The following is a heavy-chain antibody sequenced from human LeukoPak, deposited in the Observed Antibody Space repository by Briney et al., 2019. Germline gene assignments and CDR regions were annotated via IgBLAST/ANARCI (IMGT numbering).Heavy chain of an antibody. CDR3: AREYRNDILTGYTGDAFDI. D-gene: IGHD3-9*01. CDR1: GGTFSSYA. Sequence: SVKVSCKASGGTFSSYAISWVRQAPGQGLEWMGRIIPILGIANYAQKFQGRVTITADKSTSTAYMELSSLRSEDTAVYYCAREYRNDILTGYTGDAFDIWGQGTMVTVSS. V-gene: IGHV1-69*04. CDR2: IIPILGIA. J-gene: IGHJ3*02.